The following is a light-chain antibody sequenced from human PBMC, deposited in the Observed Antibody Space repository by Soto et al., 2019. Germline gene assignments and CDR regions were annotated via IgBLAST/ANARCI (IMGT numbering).Light chain of an antibody. CDR1: QSISRY. CDR3: QQSYSTLLT. V-gene: IGKV1-39*01. Sequence: DIQMTQSPSSLSASVGDRTTITCRASQSISRYLNWYQQKPGKAPKLLIYGASSLQSWVPSRFSGSGSGTDFTLTISSLQPEDFATYNCQQSYSTLLTFGGGTKVEIK. CDR2: GAS. J-gene: IGKJ4*01.